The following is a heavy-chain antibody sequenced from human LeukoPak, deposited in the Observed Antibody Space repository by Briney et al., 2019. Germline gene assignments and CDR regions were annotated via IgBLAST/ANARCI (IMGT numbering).Heavy chain of an antibody. CDR1: GFTFSNYG. J-gene: IGHJ4*02. CDR2: ISFDGSNK. D-gene: IGHD3-22*01. CDR3: AKDGGHWYYDSSGYYGDY. Sequence: SGGSLRLSCAASGFTFSNYGMHWVRQAPGKGLEWVAIISFDGSNKDYADSVKGRFTISRDNSKNTLYLQMNSLRAEDTAVYYCAKDGGHWYYDSSGYYGDYWGQGTLVTVS. V-gene: IGHV3-30*18.